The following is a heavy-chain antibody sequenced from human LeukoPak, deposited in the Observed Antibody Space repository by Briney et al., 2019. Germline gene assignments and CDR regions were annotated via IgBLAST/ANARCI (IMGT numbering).Heavy chain of an antibody. D-gene: IGHD5-18*01. CDR3: ARLRGYSYGYGDY. CDR2: ISGSSNSI. Sequence: GGSLRLSCAASGFTFSSYSMNWVRQAPGKGLEWVSYISGSSNSIYYADSVKGRFTISRDNAKNSLYLQMNSLRAEDTAVYYCARLRGYSYGYGDYWGQGTLVTVSS. CDR1: GFTFSSYS. J-gene: IGHJ4*02. V-gene: IGHV3-48*01.